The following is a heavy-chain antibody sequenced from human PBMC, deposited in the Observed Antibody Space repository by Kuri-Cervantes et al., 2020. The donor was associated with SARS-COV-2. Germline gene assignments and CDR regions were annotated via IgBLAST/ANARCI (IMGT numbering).Heavy chain of an antibody. CDR2: INSDGSTT. J-gene: IGHJ6*02. CDR1: GITFSRYW. D-gene: IGHD2-21*01. Sequence: GGSLRLSCVASGITFSRYWMYWVRQPPGKGLVWVSRINSDGSTTTYADFVRGRFTISRDNSKNTLYLQMNSLRAEDTAVYYCAKVAQLTYCGGDCYFYYYYGMDVWGQGTTVTVSS. V-gene: IGHV3-74*03. CDR3: AKVAQLTYCGGDCYFYYYYGMDV.